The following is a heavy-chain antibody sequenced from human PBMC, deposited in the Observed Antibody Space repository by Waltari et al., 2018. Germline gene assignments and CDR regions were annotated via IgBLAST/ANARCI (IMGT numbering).Heavy chain of an antibody. CDR1: EFPFSSYA. J-gene: IGHJ6*02. V-gene: IGHV3-30*04. D-gene: IGHD3-22*01. CDR3: ARDYCDRTNCHGMDV. Sequence: QVQLVESGGGVVQPGRSLRLSCAASEFPFSSYAMHWVRQAPGKGLGWVAVISYNERNISYVDSVKGRFTISRDNSKKMLYLQMNNLRPEDTAVYYCARDYCDRTNCHGMDVWGQGTTVTVSS. CDR2: ISYNERNI.